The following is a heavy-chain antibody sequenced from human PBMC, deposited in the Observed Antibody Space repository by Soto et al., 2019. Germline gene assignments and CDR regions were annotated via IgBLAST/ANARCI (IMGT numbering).Heavy chain of an antibody. V-gene: IGHV4-39*01. D-gene: IGHD2-8*01. CDR1: GASLRSSFHY. J-gene: IGHJ4*02. CDR2: IYYTGNT. CDR3: VRVEMYAGEFTRNFFR. Sequence: PSGTLSLACTVSGASLRSSFHYWGWIRQLPGKGLEWIGSIYYTGNTYYNPSLKSRVSISVDMATNEISLRLRAESVADTDVTYCVRVEMYAGEFTRNFFRWGQGALVTVSS.